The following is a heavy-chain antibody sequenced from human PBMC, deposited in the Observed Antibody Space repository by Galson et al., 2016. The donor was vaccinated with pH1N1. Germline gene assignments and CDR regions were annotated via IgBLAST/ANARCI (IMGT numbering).Heavy chain of an antibody. CDR1: GFTFRDYY. D-gene: IGHD3-10*01. V-gene: IGHV3-11*01. J-gene: IGHJ6*02. Sequence: SLRLSCAGFGFTFRDYYMNWIRQAPGKGLEWISYISSSGNTIYYADSVKGRFTISRDNTETSLYLQMNNLRAEDTAVYYCARAPDGTGYYYYGMDDWGQGTTVTVSS. CDR2: ISSSGNTI. CDR3: ARAPDGTGYYYYGMDD.